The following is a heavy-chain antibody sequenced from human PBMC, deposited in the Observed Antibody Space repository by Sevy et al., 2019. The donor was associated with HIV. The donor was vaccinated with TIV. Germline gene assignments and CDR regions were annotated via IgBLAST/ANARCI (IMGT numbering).Heavy chain of an antibody. J-gene: IGHJ4*02. V-gene: IGHV3-33*01. Sequence: GGSLRLSCAASGFTFSSYGMHWVRRAPGKGLEWVAVIWYDGSNKYYADSVKGRFTISRDNSKNTLYLQMNSLRAEDTAVYYCARDRGTVTYYFDYWGQGTLVTVSS. D-gene: IGHD4-17*01. CDR1: GFTFSSYG. CDR2: IWYDGSNK. CDR3: ARDRGTVTYYFDY.